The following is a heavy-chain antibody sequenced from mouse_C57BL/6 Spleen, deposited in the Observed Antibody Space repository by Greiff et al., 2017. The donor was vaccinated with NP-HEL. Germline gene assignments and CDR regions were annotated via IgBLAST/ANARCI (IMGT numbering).Heavy chain of an antibody. CDR2: ISDGGSYT. CDR1: GFTFSSYA. J-gene: IGHJ1*03. V-gene: IGHV5-4*01. Sequence: DVQLVESGGGLVKPGGSLKLSCAASGFTFSSYAMSWVRQTPEKRLEWVATISDGGSYTYYPDNVKGRFTISRDNAKNNLYLQMSHLKSEDTAMYYCARFIDYYGSSYGYFDVWGTGTTVTVSS. CDR3: ARFIDYYGSSYGYFDV. D-gene: IGHD1-1*01.